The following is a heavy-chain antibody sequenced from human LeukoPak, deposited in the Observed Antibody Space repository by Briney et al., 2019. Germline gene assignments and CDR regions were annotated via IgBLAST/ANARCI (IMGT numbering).Heavy chain of an antibody. D-gene: IGHD6-13*01. CDR1: GFTFSSYA. J-gene: IGHJ3*02. V-gene: IGHV3-64*01. CDR2: ISSNGGST. Sequence: GGSLRLSCAASGFTFSSYAMHWVRQAPGKGLEYVSAISSNGGSTYYANSVKGRFTISRDNSKNTLYLQMGSLRAEDMAVYYCATKGSSSSAWAFDIWGQGTMVTVSS. CDR3: ATKGSSSSAWAFDI.